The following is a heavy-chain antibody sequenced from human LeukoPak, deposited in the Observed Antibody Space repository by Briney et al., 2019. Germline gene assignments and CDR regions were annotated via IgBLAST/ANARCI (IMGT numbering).Heavy chain of an antibody. CDR3: ARVVSSGWYYFDF. CDR2: IYSGDNT. J-gene: IGHJ4*02. D-gene: IGHD6-19*01. CDR1: GFTFSDYY. Sequence: QSGGSLRLSCAASGFTFSDYYMSWVRQAPGKGLEWVSVIYSGDNTYYADSVKGRFTISRDNSKNTLYLQMNSLRAEDTAVYYCARVVSSGWYYFDFWGQGTLVTVSS. V-gene: IGHV3-53*01.